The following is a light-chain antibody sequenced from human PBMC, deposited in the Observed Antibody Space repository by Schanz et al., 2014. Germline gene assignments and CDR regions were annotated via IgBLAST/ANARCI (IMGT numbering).Light chain of an antibody. V-gene: IGKV3-20*01. J-gene: IGKJ1*01. CDR3: QKYDSAPWT. CDR1: QSVSSSY. Sequence: EIVLTQSPGTLSLSPGERATLSCRASQSVSSSYLAWYQQKPGQAPRLLVYGASTRATGLPARFSGGGSGTQFTLTITSLQSEDVATYYCQKYDSAPWTFGQGTKVEIK. CDR2: GAS.